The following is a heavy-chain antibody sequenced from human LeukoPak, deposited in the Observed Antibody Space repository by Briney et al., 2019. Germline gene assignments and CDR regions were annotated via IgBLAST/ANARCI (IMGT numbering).Heavy chain of an antibody. D-gene: IGHD3-10*01. Sequence: GESLYASSKASVYCFTSYWSRWVRYLPGTFLEWVMRIGPSDSYIDCSSSFQSHATTTAAKSIRAAYLPWSSLKASETARYYCARHPSPWLRVVAMVRGVINAFDRWGQGTLVTVSS. CDR1: VYCFTSYW. CDR2: IGPSDSYI. CDR3: ARHPSPWLRVVAMVRGVINAFDR. V-gene: IGHV5-10-1*01. J-gene: IGHJ5*02.